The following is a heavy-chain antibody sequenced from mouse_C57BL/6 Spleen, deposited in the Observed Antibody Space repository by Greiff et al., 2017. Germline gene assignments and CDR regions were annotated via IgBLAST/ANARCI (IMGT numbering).Heavy chain of an antibody. CDR1: GYTFTSYW. CDR2: IYPGSGST. D-gene: IGHD1-1*01. V-gene: IGHV1-55*01. J-gene: IGHJ3*01. Sequence: QVQLQQSGAELVKPGASVKMSCKASGYTFTSYWITWVKQRPGQGLEWIGDIYPGSGSTNYNEKFKSKATLTVDTSSSTAYMQLSSLTSEDSAVYCCAREGYGSCYSWFAYWGQGTLVTVSA. CDR3: AREGYGSCYSWFAY.